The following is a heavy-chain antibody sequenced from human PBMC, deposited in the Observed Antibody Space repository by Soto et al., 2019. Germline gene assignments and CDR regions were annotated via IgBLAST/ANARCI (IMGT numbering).Heavy chain of an antibody. CDR3: ARFRGTYGSGSYLDYYYYYGMDV. D-gene: IGHD3-10*01. CDR2: IIPIFGTA. V-gene: IGHV1-69*13. CDR1: GGTFSSYA. Sequence: SVKVSCKASGGTFSSYAISWVRQAPGQGLEWMGGIIPIFGTANYAQKFQGRVTITADESTSTAYMELSSLRSEDTAVYYCARFRGTYGSGSYLDYYYYYGMDVWGQGTTVTVSS. J-gene: IGHJ6*02.